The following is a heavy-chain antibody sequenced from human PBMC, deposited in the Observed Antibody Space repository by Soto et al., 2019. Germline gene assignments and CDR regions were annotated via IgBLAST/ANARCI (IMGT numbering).Heavy chain of an antibody. CDR2: IFAGGIT. Sequence: AGGSLRLSCEASGFTFSSYGMTWVRQAPGKGLEWVSTIFAGGITFYADSVKGRFTISRDNSQNTLYLQMTRLRVDDTALYYCAKDGSYYDFDYWGQGTQVTVSS. V-gene: IGHV3-23*01. CDR3: AKDGSYYDFDY. CDR1: GFTFSSYG. D-gene: IGHD3-10*01. J-gene: IGHJ4*02.